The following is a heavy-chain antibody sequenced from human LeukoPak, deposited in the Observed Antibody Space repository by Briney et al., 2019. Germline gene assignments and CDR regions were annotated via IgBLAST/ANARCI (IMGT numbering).Heavy chain of an antibody. CDR1: GFTFRSYG. J-gene: IGHJ4*02. CDR3: AKDGFWTSRTSYHGAHFFDH. Sequence: PGGSLRLSCAASGFTFRSYGIHWVGQAPGKGLEWVACISFDGSNTYYVDSVKGRFTISRDNSKNTLYLQMSSLRPEDTALYYCAKDGFWTSRTSYHGAHFFDHWGQGIQVTVSS. V-gene: IGHV3-30*18. CDR2: ISFDGSNT. D-gene: IGHD3/OR15-3a*01.